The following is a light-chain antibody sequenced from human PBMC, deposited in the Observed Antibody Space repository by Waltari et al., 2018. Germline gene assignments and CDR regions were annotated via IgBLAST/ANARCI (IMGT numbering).Light chain of an antibody. CDR2: STT. CDR3: GAWDDGVKEWV. J-gene: IGLJ3*02. CDR1: IQNIGIHT. V-gene: IGLV1-44*01. Sequence: QSVLTQPPSASGTPGRRVTISCSGTIQNIGIHTVNWYQQFPGSAPKLLIFSTTQRPSGVPDRFSASKSGTSASLAINGLQAADEADYYCGAWDDGVKEWVFGGGTKLTVL.